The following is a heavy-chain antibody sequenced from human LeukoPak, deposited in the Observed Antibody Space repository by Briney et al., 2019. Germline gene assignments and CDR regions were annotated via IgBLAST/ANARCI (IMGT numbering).Heavy chain of an antibody. J-gene: IGHJ4*02. CDR3: ARLKGNYLPDY. CDR1: GDSISGYY. V-gene: IGHV4-59*01. CDR2: IYYSGSI. D-gene: IGHD1-7*01. Sequence: SETLSLTRTVSGDSISGYYWTWIRQPPGKGLEWIGYIYYSGSINYNPSLKSRITISVDTSKNQFSLRLSSVTAADTAVYYCARLKGNYLPDYWGQGTLVTVSS.